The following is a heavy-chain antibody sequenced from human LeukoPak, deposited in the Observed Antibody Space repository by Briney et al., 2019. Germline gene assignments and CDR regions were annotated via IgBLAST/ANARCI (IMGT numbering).Heavy chain of an antibody. Sequence: KPSETLSLTCAVYGGSFSDYYWTWIRQAPGKGLEYISYINTGGGSIYYADSVKGRFTISRDNAKNSLYLQMSNVRAEDTAVYYCARTSTDCLDCWGQGTLVTVSS. V-gene: IGHV3-11*04. CDR2: INTGGGSI. CDR1: GGSFSDYY. J-gene: IGHJ4*02. CDR3: ARTSTDCLDC. D-gene: IGHD2-21*02.